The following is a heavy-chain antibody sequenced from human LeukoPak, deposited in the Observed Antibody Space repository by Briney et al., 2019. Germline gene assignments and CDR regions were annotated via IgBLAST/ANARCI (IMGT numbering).Heavy chain of an antibody. J-gene: IGHJ4*02. D-gene: IGHD6-6*01. CDR3: ARARSSSLLDY. Sequence: SETLSLTCTVSGGSISSYYWSWIRQPPGKGLEWIGYIYYSGSTNYNPSLKSRVTISVDTSKNQFSLKLSSVTAADTAVYYCARARSSSLLDYWGQGTLVTVSS. CDR2: IYYSGST. V-gene: IGHV4-59*12. CDR1: GGSISSYY.